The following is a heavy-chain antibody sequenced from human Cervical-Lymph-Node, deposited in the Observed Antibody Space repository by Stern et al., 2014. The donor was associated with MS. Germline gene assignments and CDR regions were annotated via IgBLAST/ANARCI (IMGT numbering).Heavy chain of an antibody. CDR1: GFSFSDYW. V-gene: IGHV3-7*01. D-gene: IGHD6-19*01. CDR3: ASQQHSSEWSMIDY. CDR2: IKGDGSDK. Sequence: EVQLVESGGGLVQPGGSLRLSCVASGFSFSDYWMSWVRQAPGKGLEWVANIKGDGSDKYYVDSVKGRFTISRDNGKNSLYLQMNSLRAEDTAVYFCASQQHSSEWSMIDYWGQGTLVTVSS. J-gene: IGHJ4*02.